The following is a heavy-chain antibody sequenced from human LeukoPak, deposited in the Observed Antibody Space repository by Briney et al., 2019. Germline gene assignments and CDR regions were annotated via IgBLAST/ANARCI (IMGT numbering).Heavy chain of an antibody. V-gene: IGHV3-23*01. J-gene: IGHJ4*02. Sequence: TGGSLRLSCTTSVFAFSNHEMTWVRQAPGKGLKWVSHIGRSGDKTYYADSVKGRFTISRDNSKNTVYLQMNSLRVEDTAVYYCARESRGTGGTTAFDCWGQGTLVTVSS. CDR2: IGRSGDKT. CDR1: VFAFSNHE. D-gene: IGHD1-1*01. CDR3: ARESRGTGGTTAFDC.